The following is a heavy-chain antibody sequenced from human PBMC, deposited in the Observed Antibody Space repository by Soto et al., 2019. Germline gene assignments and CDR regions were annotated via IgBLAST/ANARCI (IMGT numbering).Heavy chain of an antibody. Sequence: GGSLRLSCAASGFTFSSYGMHWVRQAPGKGLEWVAVISYDGSNKYYADSMKGRFTISRDNSKNTLYLQMNSLRAEDTAVYYCAKSGLGNYYYYGMDVWGQGTTVTVSS. CDR3: AKSGLGNYYYYGMDV. J-gene: IGHJ6*02. D-gene: IGHD1-26*01. CDR1: GFTFSSYG. V-gene: IGHV3-30*18. CDR2: ISYDGSNK.